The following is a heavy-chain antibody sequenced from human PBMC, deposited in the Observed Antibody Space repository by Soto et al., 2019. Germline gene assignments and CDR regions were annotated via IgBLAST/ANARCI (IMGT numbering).Heavy chain of an antibody. V-gene: IGHV3-48*03. J-gene: IGHJ5*02. Sequence: GGSLRLSCAASGFTSSSYEMNWVRPAPGKGLERVSYISSSGSTIYYADSVKGRFTISRDNAKNSLYLQMNSLRAEDTAVYDGARNTVRAPCDPWGQGTRVSVSS. CDR2: ISSSGSTI. CDR1: GFTSSSYE. D-gene: IGHD2-2*02. CDR3: ARNTVRAPCDP.